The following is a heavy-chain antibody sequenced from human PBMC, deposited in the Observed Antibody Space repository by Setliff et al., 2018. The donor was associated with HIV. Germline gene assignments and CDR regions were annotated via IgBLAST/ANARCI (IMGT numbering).Heavy chain of an antibody. D-gene: IGHD6-13*01. CDR1: GVSISSSNYY. CDR2: IYSSGST. V-gene: IGHV4-61*09. Sequence: SETLSLTCSVSGVSISSSNYYWSWTRQPAGKRLEWIGHIYSSGSTNYNPSLKYNPSLKSRVTISADTSKKQFSLQLRSVTAADTAVYHCARQNIAAYWFDPWGQGTLVTVSS. J-gene: IGHJ5*02. CDR3: ARQNIAAYWFDP.